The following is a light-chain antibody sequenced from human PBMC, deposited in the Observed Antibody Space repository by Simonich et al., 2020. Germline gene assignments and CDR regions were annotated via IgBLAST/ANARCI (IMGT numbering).Light chain of an antibody. J-gene: IGLJ2*01. V-gene: IGLV2-14*01. Sequence: QSALTQPRSVSGSPGQSVTISCTGTSSDVGGYNYVSWYQQNPGKAPKLIIYDFSKRPSGVSNRFSGSKSGNTASLTISGLQAEDEADYYCSSYTSSSTYVVFGGGTKLTVL. CDR3: SSYTSSSTYVV. CDR2: DFS. CDR1: SSDVGGYNY.